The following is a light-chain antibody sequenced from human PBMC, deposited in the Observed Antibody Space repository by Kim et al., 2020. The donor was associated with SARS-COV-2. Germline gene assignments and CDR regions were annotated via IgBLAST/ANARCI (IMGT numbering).Light chain of an antibody. CDR1: SSNIGTGHD. J-gene: IGLJ1*01. V-gene: IGLV1-40*01. CDR2: GND. CDR3: QSYDTDLNGFV. Sequence: QRVTISCTGSSSNIGTGHDVHWYQQLPGTAPRLLIYGNDNRPSGVPDRFSGSKSGTSASLAITGLQAEDEADYYCQSYDTDLNGFVFGTGTKVTVL.